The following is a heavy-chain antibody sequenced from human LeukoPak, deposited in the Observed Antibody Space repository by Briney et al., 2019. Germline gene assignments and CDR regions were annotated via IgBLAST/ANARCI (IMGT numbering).Heavy chain of an antibody. Sequence: GGSLRLSCAASGFTFSSYWMSWVRQAPGKGLEWVANIKEEGTEKYYADSVKGRFTISSDNARISPFLQMNSLRAEDTAVYYCAREWAERRRKGLRMVVTPAGFDPWGQGTLVTVSS. V-gene: IGHV3-7*01. D-gene: IGHD4-23*01. CDR2: IKEEGTEK. CDR1: GFTFSSYW. J-gene: IGHJ5*02. CDR3: AREWAERRRKGLRMVVTPAGFDP.